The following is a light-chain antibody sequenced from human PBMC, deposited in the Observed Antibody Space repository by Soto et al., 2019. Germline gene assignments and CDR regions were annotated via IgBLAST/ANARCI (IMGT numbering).Light chain of an antibody. CDR1: QNIGVY. CDR2: AAS. J-gene: IGKJ1*01. V-gene: IGKV1-39*01. CDR3: QQYYSYPPT. Sequence: DIQMTQSPSSLSASVGDRVTITCRASQNIGVYLNWYQKKPGKAPKLLIHAASSLHSGVPSTFSGSGSGTDFALTISSLQPEDFATYYCQQYYSYPPTFGQGTKVEIK.